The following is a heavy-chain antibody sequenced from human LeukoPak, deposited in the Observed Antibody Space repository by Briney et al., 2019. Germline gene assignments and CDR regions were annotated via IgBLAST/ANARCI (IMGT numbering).Heavy chain of an antibody. CDR2: MNPNSGNT. D-gene: IGHD6-19*01. V-gene: IGHV1-8*01. Sequence: GASVKLSCKASGYSFTSYDINWVRQATGQGLEWMGWMNPNSGNTGYTQKFQGRVTMTRDTSISTAYMELSSLTSEDTAVYYCAKTSGYSSGPNWFDPWGQGTLVTISP. CDR3: AKTSGYSSGPNWFDP. CDR1: GYSFTSYD. J-gene: IGHJ5*02.